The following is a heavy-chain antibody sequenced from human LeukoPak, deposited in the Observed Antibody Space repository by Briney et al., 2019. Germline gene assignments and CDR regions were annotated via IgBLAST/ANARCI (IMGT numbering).Heavy chain of an antibody. J-gene: IGHJ4*02. CDR1: GFTFSSYW. CDR3: AKDAFYYYGSSGYFPAR. D-gene: IGHD3-22*01. V-gene: IGHV3-7*01. Sequence: GGSLRLSCAASGFTFSSYWMSWVRQAPGKGLEWVANIKQDGSEKYYVDSVKGRFTISRDNAKNSLYLQMNSLRAEDTAVYYCAKDAFYYYGSSGYFPARWGQGTLVTVSS. CDR2: IKQDGSEK.